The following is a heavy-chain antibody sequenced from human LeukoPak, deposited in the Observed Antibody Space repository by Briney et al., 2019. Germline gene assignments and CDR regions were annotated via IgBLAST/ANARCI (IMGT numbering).Heavy chain of an antibody. J-gene: IGHJ4*02. V-gene: IGHV3-23*01. CDR2: ITSSGETT. CDR3: ARDRPNYYGANGHYYRRDGDY. D-gene: IGHD3-22*01. CDR1: GFTFSIYA. Sequence: GGSLRLSCAASGFTFSIYAMSWVRQAPGKGLEWVSSITSSGETTYYAGSVKGQFTISRDNSKNTVYLQMNSLRAEDTAVYYCARDRPNYYGANGHYYRRDGDYWGQGTLVTVSS.